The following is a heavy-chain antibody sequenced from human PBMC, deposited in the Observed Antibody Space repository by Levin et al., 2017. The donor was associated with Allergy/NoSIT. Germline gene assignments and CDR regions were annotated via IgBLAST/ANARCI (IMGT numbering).Heavy chain of an antibody. CDR1: GFTFSNFA. D-gene: IGHD1-1*01. CDR2: INSNGDSL. CDR3: VKGWGLERRASWFDP. V-gene: IGHV3-64D*06. J-gene: IGHJ5*02. Sequence: ASVKVSCLASGFTFSNFAMHWVRQAPGEGLTYVSAINSNGDSLYYADSVKGRFTISRDNSKNTLYLQMSSLRIEDTAVYYCVKGWGLERRASWFDPWGQGTLVTVSS.